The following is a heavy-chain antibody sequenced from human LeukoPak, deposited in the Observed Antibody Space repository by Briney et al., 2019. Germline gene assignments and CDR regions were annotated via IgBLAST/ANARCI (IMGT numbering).Heavy chain of an antibody. CDR2: ISGSGGST. Sequence: GGSLRLSCAASGFTFSSYAMSWVRQAPGKGLEWVSAISGSGGSTYYADSVKGRFTISRDNSKDTLYLQMNSLRAEDTAVYYCAKGGWDCSGGSCYSGYFGYWGQGTLVTVSS. CDR1: GFTFSSYA. J-gene: IGHJ4*02. CDR3: AKGGWDCSGGSCYSGYFGY. V-gene: IGHV3-23*01. D-gene: IGHD2-15*01.